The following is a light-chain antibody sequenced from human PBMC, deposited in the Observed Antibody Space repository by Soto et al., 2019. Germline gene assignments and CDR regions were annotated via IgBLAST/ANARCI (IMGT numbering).Light chain of an antibody. CDR3: QQYDSSPWT. J-gene: IGKJ1*01. V-gene: IGKV3-20*01. Sequence: EIVLTQSPGTLSLSPGERATLSCRASQSVSSSFLAWYQQKPGQAPRLLIYGASTRATRIPDRFSGSGSGTDFTLTISRLEPEDFAVYYCQQYDSSPWTFGQGTQVEIK. CDR2: GAS. CDR1: QSVSSSF.